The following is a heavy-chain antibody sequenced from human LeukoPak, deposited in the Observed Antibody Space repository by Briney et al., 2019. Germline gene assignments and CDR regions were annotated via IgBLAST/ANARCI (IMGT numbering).Heavy chain of an antibody. Sequence: SETLSLTCTVSGGSISSYYWSWIRQPPGKGLEWIGYIYYSGSTNYNPSLKSRVTIPVDTSKNQFSLKLSSVTAADTAVYYCAREVGGLYYYYGMGVWGQGTTVTVSS. V-gene: IGHV4-59*01. CDR3: AREVGGLYYYYGMGV. D-gene: IGHD3-16*01. CDR2: IYYSGST. CDR1: GGSISSYY. J-gene: IGHJ6*02.